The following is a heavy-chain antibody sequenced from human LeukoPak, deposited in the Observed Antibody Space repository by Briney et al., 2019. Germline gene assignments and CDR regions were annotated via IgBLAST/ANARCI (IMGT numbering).Heavy chain of an antibody. CDR2: IYTSGST. CDR3: ARDRCYASGNCYIAY. D-gene: IGHD3-10*01. CDR1: GGSISSGSYY. V-gene: IGHV4-61*02. J-gene: IGHJ4*02. Sequence: SETLYLTCTVSGGSISSGSYYWSWIRQPAGKGLEWLGRIYTSGSTNYNPSLKSRVTILVDTSKNQFSLTLNSVTAADTAVYYCARDRCYASGNCYIAYWGQGTLVTVSS.